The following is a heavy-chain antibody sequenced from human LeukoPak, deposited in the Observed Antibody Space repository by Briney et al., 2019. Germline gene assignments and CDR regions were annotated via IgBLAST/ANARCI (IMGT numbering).Heavy chain of an antibody. D-gene: IGHD1-26*01. J-gene: IGHJ4*02. CDR1: GGSISSSSYY. CDR2: IYYSGST. V-gene: IGHV4-39*07. CDR3: AREGGGSYYGDY. Sequence: SETLSLTCTVSGGSISSSSYYWGWIRQPPGKGLEWIGSIYYSGSTYYNPSLKSRVTISVDTSKNQFSLKLSSVTAADTAVYYCAREGGGSYYGDYWGQGTLVTVSS.